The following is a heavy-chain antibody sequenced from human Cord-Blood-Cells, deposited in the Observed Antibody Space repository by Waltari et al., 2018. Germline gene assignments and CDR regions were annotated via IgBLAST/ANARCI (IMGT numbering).Heavy chain of an antibody. J-gene: IGHJ4*02. D-gene: IGHD5-12*01. V-gene: IGHV1-24*01. CDR2: DGET. Sequence: DGETIYAQKFQGRVTMTEDTSTDTAYMELSSLRSEDTAVYYCATDRGYSGYGSGFDYWGQGTLVTVSS. CDR3: ATDRGYSGYGSGFDY.